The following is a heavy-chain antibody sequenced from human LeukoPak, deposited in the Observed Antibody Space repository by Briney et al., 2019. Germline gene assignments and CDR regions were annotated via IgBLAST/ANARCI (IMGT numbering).Heavy chain of an antibody. CDR3: ARYPLRYFDWLSVWAFDI. J-gene: IGHJ3*02. V-gene: IGHV4-30-4*08. CDR2: IYYSGST. D-gene: IGHD3-9*01. Sequence: SETLSLTCTVSGGSISSGDYYWSWIRQPPGKGLEWIGYIYYSGSTYYNPSLKSRVTISVDTSKNQFSLKLSSVTAADTVVYYCARYPLRYFDWLSVWAFDIWGQGTMVTVSS. CDR1: GGSISSGDYY.